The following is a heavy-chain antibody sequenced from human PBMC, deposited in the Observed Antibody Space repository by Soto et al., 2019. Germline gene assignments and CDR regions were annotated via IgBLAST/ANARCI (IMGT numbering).Heavy chain of an antibody. J-gene: IGHJ5*02. V-gene: IGHV3-23*01. CDR3: AKHHNWFDP. Sequence: AISGSGGSTYYADSVKGRFTISRDNSKNTLYLQMNSLSAEDTAVYYCAKHHNWFDPWGQGTLVTVYS. CDR2: ISGSGGST.